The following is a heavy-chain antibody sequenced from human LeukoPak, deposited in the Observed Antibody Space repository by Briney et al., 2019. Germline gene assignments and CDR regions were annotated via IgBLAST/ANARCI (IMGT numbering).Heavy chain of an antibody. CDR1: GGSISNFY. CDR2: IYDSGST. D-gene: IGHD6-13*01. CDR3: ASIAAAGTLWSWFDP. Sequence: PSETLSLTCTVSGGSISNFYWSWIRQPPGKGLEWLGYIYDSGSTNYNPSLKSRVTISVDTSKNRFSLKLSSVTTADTAMYYCASIAAAGTLWSWFDPWGQGTLVTVSS. V-gene: IGHV4-59*01. J-gene: IGHJ5*02.